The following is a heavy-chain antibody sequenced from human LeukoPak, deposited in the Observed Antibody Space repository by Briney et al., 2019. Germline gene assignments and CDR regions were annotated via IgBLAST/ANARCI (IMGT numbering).Heavy chain of an antibody. CDR3: ASAFYDYIWGSYRFSPITYFDY. J-gene: IGHJ4*02. Sequence: SETLSLTCAVYGGSFSGYYWSWIRQPPGKGLEWIGEINHSGSTNYNPSLKSRVTISVDTSKNQFSLKLSSVTAADTAAYYCASAFYDYIWGSYRFSPITYFDYWGQGTLVTVSS. CDR1: GGSFSGYY. CDR2: INHSGST. D-gene: IGHD3-16*02. V-gene: IGHV4-34*01.